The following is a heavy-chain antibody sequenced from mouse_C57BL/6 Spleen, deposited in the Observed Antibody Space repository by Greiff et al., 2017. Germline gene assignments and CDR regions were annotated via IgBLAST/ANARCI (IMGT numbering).Heavy chain of an antibody. Sequence: VQLQQSGAELARPGASVTLSCKASGYTFTSYGISWVKQRTGQGLEWIGEIYPRSGNTYYNEKFKGKATLTADKSSSTAYMELRSLTSEDSAVYFCAREDGYDGYAMDYWGQGTSVTVSS. CDR3: AREDGYDGYAMDY. CDR2: IYPRSGNT. J-gene: IGHJ4*01. V-gene: IGHV1-81*01. CDR1: GYTFTSYG. D-gene: IGHD2-2*01.